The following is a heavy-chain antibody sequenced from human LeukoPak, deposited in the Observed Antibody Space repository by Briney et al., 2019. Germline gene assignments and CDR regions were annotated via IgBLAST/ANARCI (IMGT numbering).Heavy chain of an antibody. CDR2: IYYSGST. V-gene: IGHV4-59*12. J-gene: IGHJ4*02. CDR1: GGSISSYY. CDR3: ARAPWYYYDSSGYYPTGIDY. D-gene: IGHD3-22*01. Sequence: SETLSPTCTVSGGSISSYYWSWIRQPPGKGLEWIGYIYYSGSTNYNPSLKSRVTISVDTSKNQFSLKLSSATAADTAVYYCARAPWYYYDSSGYYPTGIDYWGQGTLVTVSS.